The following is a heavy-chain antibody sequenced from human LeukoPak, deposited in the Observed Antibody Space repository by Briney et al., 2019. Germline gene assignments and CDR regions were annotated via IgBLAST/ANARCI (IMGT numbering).Heavy chain of an antibody. CDR3: AVDYYGSGSYYFGNWFDP. J-gene: IGHJ5*02. V-gene: IGHV5-10-1*01. Sequence: RLGESLKIPCKGSGYSFTSYWISWVRQMPGKGLEWMGRIDPSDSYTNYSPSFQGHVTISADKSISTAYLQWSSLKASDTAMYYCAVDYYGSGSYYFGNWFDPWGQGTLVTVSS. CDR1: GYSFTSYW. CDR2: IDPSDSYT. D-gene: IGHD3-10*01.